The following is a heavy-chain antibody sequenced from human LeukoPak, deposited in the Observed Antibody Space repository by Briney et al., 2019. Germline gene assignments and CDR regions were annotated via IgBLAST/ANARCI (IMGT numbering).Heavy chain of an antibody. V-gene: IGHV3-15*01. CDR3: STMVGDYAVNGMDG. CDR1: GFTFNNAW. Sequence: PGGSLRLSCAASGFTFNNAWMSWVRQAPGKGLEWVGRIKSKTDGGTTDYAAPVKGRFTISRDESKNTPYLQMNSLKTEDTAVYYCSTMVGDYAVNGMDGWGQGTTVTVSS. D-gene: IGHD4-17*01. J-gene: IGHJ6*02. CDR2: IKSKTDGGTT.